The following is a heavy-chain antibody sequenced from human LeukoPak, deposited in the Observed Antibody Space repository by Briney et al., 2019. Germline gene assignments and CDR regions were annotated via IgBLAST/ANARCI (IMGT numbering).Heavy chain of an antibody. Sequence: GESLKISCKGSGYSFTSYWIGWVRQMPGKGLEWMGIIYPGDSDTRYSPSFQGQVTISADKSISTAYLQWSSLKASDTAMYYCARLARYDFWMVYYSRDVWGKATTATVS. D-gene: IGHD3-3*01. CDR3: ARLARYDFWMVYYSRDV. CDR2: IYPGDSDT. CDR1: GYSFTSYW. J-gene: IGHJ6*03. V-gene: IGHV5-51*01.